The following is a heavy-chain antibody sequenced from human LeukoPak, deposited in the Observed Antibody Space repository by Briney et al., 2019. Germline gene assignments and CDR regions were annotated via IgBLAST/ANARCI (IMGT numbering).Heavy chain of an antibody. D-gene: IGHD3-9*01. CDR1: GGSFSGYY. Sequence: PSETLSLTCAAYGGSFSGYYWSWIRQPPGKGLEWIGEINHSGSTNYNPSLKSRVTISVDTSKNQFSLKLSSVTAADTAVYYCARGLVLRYFDRWGQGTLVTVSS. CDR3: ARGLVLRYFDR. J-gene: IGHJ4*02. CDR2: INHSGST. V-gene: IGHV4-34*01.